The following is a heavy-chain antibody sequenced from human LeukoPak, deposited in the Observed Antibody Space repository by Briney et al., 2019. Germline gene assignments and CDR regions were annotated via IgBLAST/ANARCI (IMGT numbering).Heavy chain of an antibody. D-gene: IGHD3-10*01. Sequence: GRSLRLSCAASGFXFSSSGIHWVRQAPGKGLEWVAVIWYDGSDKYSADSVKGRFTISRDNSKNTLYLQMNSLRAEDTAVYYCASAPYGSGTFLDYWGQGTLVTVSS. CDR1: GFXFSSSG. J-gene: IGHJ4*02. V-gene: IGHV3-33*01. CDR2: IWYDGSDK. CDR3: ASAPYGSGTFLDY.